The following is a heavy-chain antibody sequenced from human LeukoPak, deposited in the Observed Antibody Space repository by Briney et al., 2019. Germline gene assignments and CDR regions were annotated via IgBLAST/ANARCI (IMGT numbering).Heavy chain of an antibody. V-gene: IGHV3-74*01. CDR2: IKNDGKIT. CDR1: EFTFNNYW. D-gene: IGHD6-19*01. CDR3: ARRSEQWTYDY. Sequence: GGSLRLSCAASEFTFNNYWMHWVRQAPGKGLVWVSRIKNDGKITTYADSVKGRFTTSRDNAKNTFYLQMNSLRAEDTAIYYCARRSEQWTYDYWGQGTLVTVSS. J-gene: IGHJ4*02.